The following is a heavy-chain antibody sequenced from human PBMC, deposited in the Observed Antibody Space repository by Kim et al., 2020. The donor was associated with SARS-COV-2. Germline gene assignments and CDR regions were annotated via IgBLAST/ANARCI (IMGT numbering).Heavy chain of an antibody. Sequence: ASVKVSCKASGYTFTSYAMHWVRQAPGQRLEWMGWINAGNGNTKYSQKFQGRVTITRDTSASTAYMELSSLRSEDTAVYYCAREGYSSGWYQWYYFVYWGQGTLVTVSS. CDR3: AREGYSSGWYQWYYFVY. V-gene: IGHV1-3*01. CDR1: GYTFTSYA. D-gene: IGHD6-19*01. J-gene: IGHJ4*02. CDR2: INAGNGNT.